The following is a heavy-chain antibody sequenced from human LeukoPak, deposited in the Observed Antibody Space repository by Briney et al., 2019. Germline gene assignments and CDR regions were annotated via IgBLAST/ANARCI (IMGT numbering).Heavy chain of an antibody. CDR1: GFTFRSYW. D-gene: IGHD3-22*01. CDR3: ARDLELVYYDSSGYDY. J-gene: IGHJ4*02. CDR2: INSDGSST. Sequence: GSLRLSCAVSGFTFRSYWMHWVRQAPGKGLVWVSRINSDGSSTSYADSVKGRFTISRDNAKNTLYLQMNSLRVEDTAVYYCARDLELVYYDSSGYDYWGQGTLVTVSS. V-gene: IGHV3-74*01.